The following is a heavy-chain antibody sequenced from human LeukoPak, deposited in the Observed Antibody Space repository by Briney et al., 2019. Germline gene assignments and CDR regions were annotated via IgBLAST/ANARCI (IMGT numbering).Heavy chain of an antibody. CDR3: ARAVPGRFDY. D-gene: IGHD6-19*01. J-gene: IGHJ4*02. CDR2: IYYSGST. CDR1: GGSMSPYH. Sequence: SETLSLTCTVSGGSMSPYHWGWIRQPPGKGLEWTGYIYYSGSTNYNPSLNSRVTISVDTSKNQFSLRLSSVTAADTAIYYCARAVPGRFDYWGQGTLVTVSS. V-gene: IGHV4-59*08.